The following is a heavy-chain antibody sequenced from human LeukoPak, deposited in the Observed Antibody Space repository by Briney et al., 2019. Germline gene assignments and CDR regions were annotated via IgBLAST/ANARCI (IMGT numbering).Heavy chain of an antibody. V-gene: IGHV3-74*01. CDR3: AKSDEPHDYWGTYNDYYYMDV. CDR2: INSDGIDT. J-gene: IGHJ6*03. D-gene: IGHD3/OR15-3a*01. CDR1: GLTFTSYW. Sequence: GGSLRLSSAASGLTFTSYWMYSVRQTPGKGLVWVSRINSDGIDTNFADSVKGRFTISRDNAKNTLSLKMNSLRAEDTGVYYCAKSDEPHDYWGTYNDYYYMDVWGKGTTVTVSS.